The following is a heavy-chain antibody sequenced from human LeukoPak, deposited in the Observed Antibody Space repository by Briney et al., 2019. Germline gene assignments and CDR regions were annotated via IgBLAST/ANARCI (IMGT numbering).Heavy chain of an antibody. CDR3: ARGRYSSSWYFYYYMDV. J-gene: IGHJ6*03. Sequence: PSETLSLTCTVSGGSISSYYWSWIRQPPGKGLEWIGYIYYSGSTNYNPSLKSRVTISVDTSKNQFSLKLSSATAADTAVYYCARGRYSSSWYFYYYMDVWGKGTTVTISS. D-gene: IGHD6-13*01. CDR2: IYYSGST. V-gene: IGHV4-59*01. CDR1: GGSISSYY.